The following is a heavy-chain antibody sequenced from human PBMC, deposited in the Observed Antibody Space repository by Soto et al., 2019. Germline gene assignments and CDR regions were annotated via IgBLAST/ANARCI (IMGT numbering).Heavy chain of an antibody. J-gene: IGHJ5*01. D-gene: IGHD1-20*01. Sequence: PGGSLRLSCAASGFTFSNYWMSWVRQAPGKGLEWVANIKQDGSETYYVDSVKGRFTISRDNAKNSLYLQMNSLRAEDTAVFYCVRDKEGLDLGQVTGTILDSWGQGTLVTVSS. CDR2: IKQDGSET. V-gene: IGHV3-7*01. CDR3: VRDKEGLDLGQVTGTILDS. CDR1: GFTFSNYW.